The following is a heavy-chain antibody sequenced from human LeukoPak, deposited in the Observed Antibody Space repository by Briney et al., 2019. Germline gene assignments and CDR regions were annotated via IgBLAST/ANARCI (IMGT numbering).Heavy chain of an antibody. CDR1: GGSISSSSYY. D-gene: IGHD3-10*01. CDR3: ARDPYYYGSGSYYNGFDY. J-gene: IGHJ4*02. Sequence: PSETLSLTCIVSGGSISSSSYYWGWIRQPPGKGLEWIGSIYYSGSTYYNPSLKSRVTISVDTSKNQFSLKLSSVTAADTAVYYCARDPYYYGSGSYYNGFDYWGQGTLVTVSS. CDR2: IYYSGST. V-gene: IGHV4-39*07.